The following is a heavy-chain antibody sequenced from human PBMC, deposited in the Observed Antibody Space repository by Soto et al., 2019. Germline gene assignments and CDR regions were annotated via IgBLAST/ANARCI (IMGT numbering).Heavy chain of an antibody. J-gene: IGHJ6*02. V-gene: IGHV1-18*01. CDR3: ARDGIAAAGTMDYYNYYGMDV. Sequence: QGQLVQSGAEVKKPGASVKVSCKTSGYSFTSYGISWVRQAPGQGLEWMAWISAYNGNTDYAQKLQGRVTXPXDXSAXKVNMELRSLRFDDTAVYYCARDGIAAAGTMDYYNYYGMDVWGQGTTVTVSS. CDR1: GYSFTSYG. D-gene: IGHD6-13*01. CDR2: ISAYNGNT.